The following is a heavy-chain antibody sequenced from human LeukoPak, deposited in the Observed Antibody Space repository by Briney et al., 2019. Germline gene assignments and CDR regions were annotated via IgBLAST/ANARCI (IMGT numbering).Heavy chain of an antibody. CDR3: ASSAAVTFDP. CDR1: GFTFSSYS. J-gene: IGHJ5*02. CDR2: ISSSSSYI. Sequence: TGGSLRLSCAASGFTFSSYSMNWVRQAPGKGLEWVSSISSSSSYIYYADSVKGRFTISRDNAKNSLYLQMNSLRAEDTAVYYCASSAAVTFDPWGQGTLVTVSS. V-gene: IGHV3-21*01. D-gene: IGHD6-13*01.